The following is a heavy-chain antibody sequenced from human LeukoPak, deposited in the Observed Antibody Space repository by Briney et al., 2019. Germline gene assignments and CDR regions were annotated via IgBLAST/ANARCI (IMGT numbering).Heavy chain of an antibody. D-gene: IGHD4-17*01. J-gene: IGHJ4*02. V-gene: IGHV4-59*08. CDR3: ARHRYGDYVFRYFDY. Sequence: PSETLSLTCTVSGGSISSYYWSWIRQPPGKGLEWIGYIYYSGSTNYNPSLKSRVTISVDTSKNRFSLRLSSVTAADMAVYYCARHRYGDYVFRYFDYWGQGTLVTVSS. CDR2: IYYSGST. CDR1: GGSISSYY.